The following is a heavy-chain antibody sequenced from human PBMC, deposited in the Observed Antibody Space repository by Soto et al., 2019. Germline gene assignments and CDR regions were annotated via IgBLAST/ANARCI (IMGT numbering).Heavy chain of an antibody. Sequence: ASVKVSCKASGYTSTSYDINWVRQATGQGLEWMGWMNPNSGNTGYAQKFQGRVTMTRNTSISTAYMELSSLRSEDTAVYYCALSNTSMDWFDLWGQGTLVTVSS. J-gene: IGHJ5*02. V-gene: IGHV1-8*01. CDR3: ALSNTSMDWFDL. CDR1: GYTSTSYD. CDR2: MNPNSGNT.